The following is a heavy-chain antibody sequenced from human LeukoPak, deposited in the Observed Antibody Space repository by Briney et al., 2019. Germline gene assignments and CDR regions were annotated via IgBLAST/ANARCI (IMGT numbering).Heavy chain of an antibody. CDR3: ARGQPPFDY. J-gene: IGHJ4*02. CDR2: IYHSGST. D-gene: IGHD6-13*01. Sequence: SETLSLTCTVSGGSISSSSYYWGWIRQPPGKGLEWIGSIYHSGSTYYNPSLKSRVTISVDRSKNQFSLKLSSVTAADTAVYYCARGQPPFDYWGQGTLVTVSS. V-gene: IGHV4-39*07. CDR1: GGSISSSSYY.